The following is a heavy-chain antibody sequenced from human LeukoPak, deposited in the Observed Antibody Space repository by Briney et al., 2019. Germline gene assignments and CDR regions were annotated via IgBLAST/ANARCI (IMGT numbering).Heavy chain of an antibody. J-gene: IGHJ4*02. Sequence: ASVKVSCKASGYSFTSYGISWVRQAPGQGLEWMGWISAYNGNTNYAQKLQGRVTMTTDTSTSTAYMELWSLRSDDTAVYYCARGSGLGYGDPLGDYWGQGTLVTVSS. D-gene: IGHD4-17*01. V-gene: IGHV1-18*01. CDR1: GYSFTSYG. CDR3: ARGSGLGYGDPLGDY. CDR2: ISAYNGNT.